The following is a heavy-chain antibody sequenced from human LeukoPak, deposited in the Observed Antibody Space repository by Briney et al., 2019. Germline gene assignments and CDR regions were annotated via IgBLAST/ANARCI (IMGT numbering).Heavy chain of an antibody. CDR3: ARHGVVVVAATPGGIYSFDY. Sequence: PSETLSLTCAVYGGSFSGYYWSWIRQPPGKGLEWIGEINHSGSTNYNPSLKSRVTISVDTSKNQFSLKLSSVTAADTAVYYCARHGVVVVAATPGGIYSFDYWGQGTLVTVSS. CDR1: GGSFSGYY. J-gene: IGHJ4*02. D-gene: IGHD2-15*01. CDR2: INHSGST. V-gene: IGHV4-34*01.